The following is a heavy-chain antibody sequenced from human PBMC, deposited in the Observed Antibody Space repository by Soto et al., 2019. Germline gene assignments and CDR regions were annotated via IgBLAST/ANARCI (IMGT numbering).Heavy chain of an antibody. J-gene: IGHJ5*02. V-gene: IGHV1-2*02. CDR3: ARDPGHDYGEYDYDL. D-gene: IGHD4-17*01. CDR2: INPDSGGT. CDR1: GYTFRDFY. Sequence: QVQLVQSGAEVKKPGASLTVSCEASGYTFRDFYIHWVRQAPAQGLEWMGWINPDSGGTLYAQTFQGRVTMTRDTSTGTAYLTLSSLRSGDTALYYCARDPGHDYGEYDYDLWGQGTLVTVSS.